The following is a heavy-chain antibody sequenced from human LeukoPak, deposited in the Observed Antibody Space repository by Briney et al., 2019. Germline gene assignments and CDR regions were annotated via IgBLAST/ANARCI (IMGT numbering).Heavy chain of an antibody. CDR2: INPNSGGT. J-gene: IGHJ4*02. CDR1: GYTFTGYY. D-gene: IGHD6-13*01. CDR3: ARDANFSSWYVAY. V-gene: IGHV1-2*02. Sequence: ASVKVSCKASGYTFTGYYMHWVRQAPGQGLEWMGWINPNSGGTNYAQKFQGRVTMTRDTSISTAYMELSRLRSDDTAVYYCARDANFSSWYVAYWGQGTLVSVSS.